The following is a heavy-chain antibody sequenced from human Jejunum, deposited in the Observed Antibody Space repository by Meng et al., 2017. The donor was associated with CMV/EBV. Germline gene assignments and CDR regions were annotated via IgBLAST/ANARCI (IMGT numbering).Heavy chain of an antibody. CDR3: ARGRLVVTGTMSWFDP. CDR2: ITPSDGVT. V-gene: IGHV1-2*02. Sequence: YPFTGYYIHWVRRAPGQGLEWMGWITPSDGVTNSAQNFRGRVTMTRDTSINTVYMEVSRLRSDDTAVYYCARGRLVVTGTMSWFDPWGQGTLVTVSS. J-gene: IGHJ5*02. CDR1: YPFTGYY. D-gene: IGHD1-7*01.